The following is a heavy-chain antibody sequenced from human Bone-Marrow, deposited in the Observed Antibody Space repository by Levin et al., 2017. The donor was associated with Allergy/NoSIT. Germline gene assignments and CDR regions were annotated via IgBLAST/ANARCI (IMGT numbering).Heavy chain of an antibody. V-gene: IGHV3-74*01. CDR3: ARDHVGSSSWLNWFDP. Sequence: GGSLRLSCAASGFTISGYWMHWVRQAPGKGLVWVSRINSGGSSTTYADSVKGRFTISRDNAKNTLYLQMNSLRVEDTAVYYCARDHVGSSSWLNWFDPWGQGTLVTVSS. CDR2: INSGGSST. CDR1: GFTISGYW. J-gene: IGHJ5*02. D-gene: IGHD6-13*01.